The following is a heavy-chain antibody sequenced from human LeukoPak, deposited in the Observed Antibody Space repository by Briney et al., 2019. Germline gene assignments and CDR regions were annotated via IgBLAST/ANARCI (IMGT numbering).Heavy chain of an antibody. CDR3: ARSEWNDGRRWFDP. CDR1: GGSISSGDYY. CDR2: IYYSGST. D-gene: IGHD1-1*01. J-gene: IGHJ5*02. V-gene: IGHV4-30-4*08. Sequence: MPSETLSLTCTVSGGSISSGDYYWSWIRQPPGKGLEWIGYIYYSGSTYYNPSLKSRVTISVDTSKNQFSLKLSSVTAADTAVYYCARSEWNDGRRWFDPWGQGTLVTVSS.